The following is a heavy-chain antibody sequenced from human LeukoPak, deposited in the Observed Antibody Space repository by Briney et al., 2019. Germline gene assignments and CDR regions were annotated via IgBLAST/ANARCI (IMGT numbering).Heavy chain of an antibody. CDR1: GFTLSNFW. J-gene: IGHJ4*02. D-gene: IGHD5-12*01. CDR2: IKQDGSEK. V-gene: IGHV3-7*01. CDR3: AQGGATISDY. Sequence: GGSLRLSCAVSGFTLSNFWMAWVRQAPGKGLEWVANIKQDGSEKCYADSVKGRFTISRDNAKNSLYLQMNTLRVEDTAVYYCAQGGATISDYWGQGTLVTVSS.